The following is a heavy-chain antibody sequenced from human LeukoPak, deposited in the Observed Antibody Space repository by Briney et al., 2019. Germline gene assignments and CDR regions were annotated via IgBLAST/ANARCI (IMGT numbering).Heavy chain of an antibody. Sequence: PGGSLRLSCAASGFTFSTYAMSWVRQAPGKGLVWVSRISGDGSGTTYADSVKGRFTISRDNAKNTLYLQMNSLRAEDTAVYYCARVWNWNDLTVGYWGQGTLVTVSS. CDR2: ISGDGSGT. V-gene: IGHV3-74*01. CDR1: GFTFSTYA. J-gene: IGHJ4*02. D-gene: IGHD1-1*01. CDR3: ARVWNWNDLTVGY.